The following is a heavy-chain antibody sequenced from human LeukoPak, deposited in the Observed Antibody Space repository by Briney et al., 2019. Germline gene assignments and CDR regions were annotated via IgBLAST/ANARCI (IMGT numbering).Heavy chain of an antibody. CDR3: ARDRAYYYDSSGYYYFDH. J-gene: IGHJ4*02. CDR2: ISYEGSTK. V-gene: IGHV3-30-3*01. D-gene: IGHD3-22*01. CDR1: GFSFSSYA. Sequence: PGGSLRLSCAVSGFSFSSYAMHWVRQPAGKGLEWVAVISYEGSTKYYADTVKGRFPFSRDNAKNSLYLQMNSLRDEDTAVYYCARDRAYYYDSSGYYYFDHWGQGTLVTVSS.